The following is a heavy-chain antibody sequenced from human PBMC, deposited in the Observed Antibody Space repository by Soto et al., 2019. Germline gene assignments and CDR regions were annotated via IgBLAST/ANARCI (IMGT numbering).Heavy chain of an antibody. D-gene: IGHD3-10*01. Sequence: SETLSLTCTVSGGSINSYYWSWIRQPPGKGLEWIGYIYYSGSTNYNPSLKSRVTISVDTSKNQLSLKLSSVTAADTAVYYCARAPYGSGSYYYWGQGTLVTVSS. CDR1: GGSINSYY. CDR3: ARAPYGSGSYYY. J-gene: IGHJ4*02. V-gene: IGHV4-59*01. CDR2: IYYSGST.